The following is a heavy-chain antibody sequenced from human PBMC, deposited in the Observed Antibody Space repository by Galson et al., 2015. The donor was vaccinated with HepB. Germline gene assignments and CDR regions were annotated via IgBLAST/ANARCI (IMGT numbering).Heavy chain of an antibody. V-gene: IGHV4-59*01. CDR2: IYYSGST. Sequence: ETLSLTCTVSGGSISSYYWSWIRQPPGKGLEWIGYIYYSGSTNYNPSLKSRVTISVDTSKNQFSLKLSSVTAADTAVYYCARGSFHCSSTSCYPDHFDYWGQGTLVTVSS. CDR3: ARGSFHCSSTSCYPDHFDY. D-gene: IGHD2-2*01. J-gene: IGHJ4*02. CDR1: GGSISSYY.